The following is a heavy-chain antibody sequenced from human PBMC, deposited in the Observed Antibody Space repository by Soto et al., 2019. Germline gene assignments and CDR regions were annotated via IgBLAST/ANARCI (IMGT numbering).Heavy chain of an antibody. J-gene: IGHJ5*02. Sequence: SETLSLTCTVSGGSISSGGYYWSWIRQHPGKGLEWIGYIYYSGSTYYNPSLKSRVTISVDTSKNQFSLKLSSVTAADTAVYYCARVAIAAAGYNWFDLWAQGTLVTVSS. V-gene: IGHV4-31*03. CDR2: IYYSGST. CDR1: GGSISSGGYY. CDR3: ARVAIAAAGYNWFDL. D-gene: IGHD6-13*01.